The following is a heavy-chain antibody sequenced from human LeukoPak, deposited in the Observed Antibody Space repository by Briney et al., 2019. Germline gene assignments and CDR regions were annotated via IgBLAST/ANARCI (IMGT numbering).Heavy chain of an antibody. Sequence: SETLSLTCAVSGGSISSGGYSWSWLRQAPGKGLEWIGYIYHSGSTYYNPSLKSRVTISVDRSKNQFSLKLSSVTAADTAVYYCARAMAATQSFDYWGQGTLVTVSS. CDR1: GGSISSGGYS. CDR3: ARAMAATQSFDY. J-gene: IGHJ4*02. V-gene: IGHV4-30-2*01. CDR2: IYHSGST. D-gene: IGHD2-15*01.